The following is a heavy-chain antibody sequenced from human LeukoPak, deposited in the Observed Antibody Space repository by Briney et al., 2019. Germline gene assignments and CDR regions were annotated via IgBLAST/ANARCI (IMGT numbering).Heavy chain of an antibody. CDR1: GFTFSSYA. CDR2: ISGSGGST. V-gene: IGHV3-23*01. CDR3: ARDRKSSFDY. Sequence: PGGSLRLSCAASGFTFSSYAMSWVRQAPGKGLEWVSAISGSGGSTYYADSVKGRFTISRDNAKNTVYLQMNSLRAEDTAVYYCARDRKSSFDYWGQGNLVTVSS. J-gene: IGHJ4*02.